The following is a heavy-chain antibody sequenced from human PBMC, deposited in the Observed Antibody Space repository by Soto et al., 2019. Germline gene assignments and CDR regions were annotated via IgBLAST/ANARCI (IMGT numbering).Heavy chain of an antibody. J-gene: IGHJ4*02. CDR1: GFTFSSYS. D-gene: IGHD4-17*01. Sequence: LRLSCAASGFTFSSYSMNWVRQAPGKGLEWVSSISSSSSYIYYADSVKGRFTISRDNAKNSLYLQMNSLRAEDTAVYYCARDTVTTKYYFDYWGQGTLVTVSS. CDR3: ARDTVTTKYYFDY. CDR2: ISSSSSYI. V-gene: IGHV3-21*01.